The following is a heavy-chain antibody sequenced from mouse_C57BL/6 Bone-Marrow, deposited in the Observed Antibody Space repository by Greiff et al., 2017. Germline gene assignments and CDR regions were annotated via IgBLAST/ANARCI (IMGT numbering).Heavy chain of an antibody. CDR1: GYAFTNYL. CDR2: FNPGRGGT. J-gene: IGHJ3*01. V-gene: IGHV1-54*01. CDR3: ARGDYYGSSRAWFAY. Sequence: VQLQQSGPELVRPGTSVKVSCKDSGYAFTNYLIEWVKQRPGQGLAWVGVFNPGRGGTNYNEKFKGKATLTADKSSSTAYMQLSSLTSEDSAVYCCARGDYYGSSRAWFAYWGQGALVTVSA. D-gene: IGHD1-1*01.